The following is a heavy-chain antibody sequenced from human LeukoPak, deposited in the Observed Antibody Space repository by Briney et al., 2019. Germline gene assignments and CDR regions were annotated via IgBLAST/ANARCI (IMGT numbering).Heavy chain of an antibody. CDR1: GFTFSNTA. D-gene: IGHD3-9*01. CDR3: AQELSDIFVVRTDS. CDR2: MSAYNDRT. J-gene: IGHJ4*02. V-gene: IGHV3-23*01. Sequence: GGSLRLSCAASGFTFSNTAMSWVRQTPGKGPEWVATMSAYNDRTHYADSVRGRFTVSRDNSKNTLSLQMNSLREDDTAVYYCAQELSDIFVVRTDSWGQGTLVTVSS.